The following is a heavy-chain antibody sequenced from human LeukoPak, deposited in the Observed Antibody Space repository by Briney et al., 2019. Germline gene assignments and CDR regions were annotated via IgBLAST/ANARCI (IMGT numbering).Heavy chain of an antibody. Sequence: GGSLRLSCAASGFTFSSYGMHWVRQAPGKGLEWVAFIRYDGSNKYYADSVKGRFTISRDNSKNTLYLQMNSLRAEDTAVYYCAGAPPVRFLEYYFYYMDVWGKGTTVAVSS. D-gene: IGHD3-3*01. V-gene: IGHV3-30*02. J-gene: IGHJ6*03. CDR2: IRYDGSNK. CDR3: AGAPPVRFLEYYFYYMDV. CDR1: GFTFSSYG.